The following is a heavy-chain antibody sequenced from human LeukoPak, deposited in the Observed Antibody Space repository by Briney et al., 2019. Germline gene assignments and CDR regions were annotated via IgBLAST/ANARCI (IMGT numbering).Heavy chain of an antibody. CDR1: GFSFNYYW. J-gene: IGHJ4*02. D-gene: IGHD6-13*01. V-gene: IGHV3-7*03. Sequence: GGSLRLSCAASGFSFNYYWMTWVRQAPGKGLEWVANIKHDGGEKYYVDSVKGRFTISRDNANNSIYLQMNSLRAEDAAIYYCARDRRILGAAGTALDSWGQGTLVTVSS. CDR2: IKHDGGEK. CDR3: ARDRRILGAAGTALDS.